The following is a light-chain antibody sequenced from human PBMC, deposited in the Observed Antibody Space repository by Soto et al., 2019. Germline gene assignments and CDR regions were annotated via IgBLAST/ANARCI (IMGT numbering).Light chain of an antibody. Sequence: DIQMTQSPSSLSASVGDRVTITCRASQDISNYLNWYQQRPGKAPKLLIYDASNLVRGVSSRFRGSRSGTHCIFVSTRPQPEAVPTFYCIQSDSLPITFGPGTRLE. CDR3: IQSDSLPIT. J-gene: IGKJ5*01. CDR2: DAS. CDR1: QDISNY. V-gene: IGKV1-33*01.